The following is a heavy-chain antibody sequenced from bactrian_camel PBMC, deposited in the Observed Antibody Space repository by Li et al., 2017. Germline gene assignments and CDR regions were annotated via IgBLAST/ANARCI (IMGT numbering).Heavy chain of an antibody. J-gene: IGHJ4*01. CDR1: GFTSNYCG. D-gene: IGHD4*01. CDR3: RTIGSAYDCYADSGT. Sequence: HVQLVESGGGSVQAGGSLRLSCTVPGFTSNYCGAAWYRQAAGEQREWVSSIRFDGDASYADSLKGRFAISKEKAKDTVYLQMNSLKPSDTAMYSCRTIGSAYDCYADSGTWGPGTQVTVS. V-gene: IGHV3S53*01. CDR2: IRFDGDA.